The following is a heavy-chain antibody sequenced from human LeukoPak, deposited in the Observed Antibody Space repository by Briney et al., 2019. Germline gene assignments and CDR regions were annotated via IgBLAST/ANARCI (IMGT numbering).Heavy chain of an antibody. J-gene: IGHJ3*02. Sequence: ASETLSLTCAVYGGSFSGYYWSWIRQPPGKGLEWIGSIYHSGSTYYNPSLKSRVTISVDTSRNQFSLKLSSVTAADTAVYYCARVGWRQWLLDAFDIWGQGTMVTVSS. D-gene: IGHD6-19*01. CDR2: IYHSGST. V-gene: IGHV4-34*01. CDR1: GGSFSGYY. CDR3: ARVGWRQWLLDAFDI.